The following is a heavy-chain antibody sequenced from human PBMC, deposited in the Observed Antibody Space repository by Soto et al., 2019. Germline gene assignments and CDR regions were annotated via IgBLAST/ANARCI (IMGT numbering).Heavy chain of an antibody. D-gene: IGHD3-3*01. CDR3: ARGYDFWSGYYDYYYYGMDV. CDR1: GYTFTSYD. Sequence: QVQLVQSGAEVKKPGASVKVPCKASGYTFTSYDINWVRQATGQGLEWMGWMNPNSGNTGYAQKFQGRVTMTRNTSISTAYRELSSLRSEDTAVYYCARGYDFWSGYYDYYYYGMDVWGQGTTVTVSS. V-gene: IGHV1-8*01. CDR2: MNPNSGNT. J-gene: IGHJ6*02.